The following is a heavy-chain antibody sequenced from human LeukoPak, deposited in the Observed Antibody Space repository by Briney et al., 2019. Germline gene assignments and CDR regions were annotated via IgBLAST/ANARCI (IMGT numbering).Heavy chain of an antibody. J-gene: IGHJ4*02. V-gene: IGHV3-30*02. D-gene: IGHD5-12*01. Sequence: GGSLRLSCATSGFTFSIYGMHWVRQAPGKGLEWVAFIPSDETNKYHADSVKGRFTISRDNSRNTLYLQMNSLRVEDTAVYYCGKHDSDYDGKWGQGSLVTVSS. CDR1: GFTFSIYG. CDR2: IPSDETNK. CDR3: GKHDSDYDGK.